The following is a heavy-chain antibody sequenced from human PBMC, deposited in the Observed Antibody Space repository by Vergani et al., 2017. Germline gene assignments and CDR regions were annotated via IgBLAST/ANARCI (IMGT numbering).Heavy chain of an antibody. V-gene: IGHV4-34*01. J-gene: IGHJ6*02. CDR1: GGSFSGYY. Sequence: QVQLQQWGAGLLKPSETLSLTCAVYGGSFSGYYWSWIRQPPGKGLEWIGEINHSGSTNYNPSLKSRVTISVDTSKNQFSLKLSSVTAADTAVYYCARVLGGGSMDVWGQGTTVTVSS. CDR2: INHSGST. CDR3: ARVLGGGSMDV. D-gene: IGHD3-3*01.